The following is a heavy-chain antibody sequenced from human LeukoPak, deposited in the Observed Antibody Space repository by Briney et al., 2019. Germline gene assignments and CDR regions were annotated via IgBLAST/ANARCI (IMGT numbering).Heavy chain of an antibody. J-gene: IGHJ5*02. V-gene: IGHV4-59*01. CDR2: IYYSGST. Sequence: PSETLSVTCTVSGGSISSYYWSWIRQPPGKGLEWIGYIYYSGSTNYNPSLKSRVTISVDTSKNQFSLKLSSVTAADTAVYYCARGSLYCSSTSCGYNWFDPWGQGTLVTVSS. D-gene: IGHD2-2*01. CDR1: GGSISSYY. CDR3: ARGSLYCSSTSCGYNWFDP.